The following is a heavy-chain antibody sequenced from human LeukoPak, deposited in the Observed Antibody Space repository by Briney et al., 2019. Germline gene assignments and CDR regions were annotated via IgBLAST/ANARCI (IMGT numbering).Heavy chain of an antibody. D-gene: IGHD4-11*01. CDR3: AREDYRSAFDI. J-gene: IGHJ3*02. CDR1: GGSISSGSYY. CDR2: IYTSGST. Sequence: PSQTLSLTCTVSGGSISSGSYYWSWIRQPAGKGLEWIGRIYTSGSTNYNPSLKSRVTISVDTSKNQFSLKLISMTAADTAVYYCAREDYRSAFDIWGQGTMVTVPS. V-gene: IGHV4-61*02.